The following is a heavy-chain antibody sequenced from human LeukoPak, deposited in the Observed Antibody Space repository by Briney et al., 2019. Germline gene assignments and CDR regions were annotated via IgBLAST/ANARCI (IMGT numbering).Heavy chain of an antibody. D-gene: IGHD1-26*01. J-gene: IGHJ4*02. CDR3: AREGGSRLVIYFDY. V-gene: IGHV3-48*04. CDR1: GFTFSSYS. Sequence: GGSLRLSCAASGFTFSSYSMNWVRQAPGKGLEWVSYISSSGSTIYYADSVKGRFTISRDNAKNSLYLQMNSLRAEDTAVYYCAREGGSRLVIYFDYWGQGTLVTVSS. CDR2: ISSSGSTI.